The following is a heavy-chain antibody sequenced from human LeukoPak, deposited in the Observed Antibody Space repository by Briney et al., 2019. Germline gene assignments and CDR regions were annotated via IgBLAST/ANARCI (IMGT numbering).Heavy chain of an antibody. CDR2: IYSSGST. CDR1: GVSISSSSYY. V-gene: IGHV4-39*01. Sequence: SETLSLTCNVSGVSISSSSYYWGWIRQPPGKGLGWIGSIYSSGSTYYNSSLKSRVTISIDTSKNQVSLKMSSVTAADTAVYYCAKSGGYGLIDYWGQGTLVTVSS. D-gene: IGHD6-25*01. J-gene: IGHJ4*01. CDR3: AKSGGYGLIDY.